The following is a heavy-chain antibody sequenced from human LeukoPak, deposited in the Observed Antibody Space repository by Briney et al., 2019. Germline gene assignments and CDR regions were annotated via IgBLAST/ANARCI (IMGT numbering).Heavy chain of an antibody. CDR2: ISWNSGSI. V-gene: IGHV3-9*01. CDR1: GFTFADYA. Sequence: PGGSLRLSCAASGFTFADYAMHWVRQAAGRGREWDSGISWNSGSIGYADSVKGRFTISRDNAKNSLYLQMNSLRAEDTALYYCAKDREMAHYSAFDIWGQGTMVTVSS. D-gene: IGHD5-24*01. CDR3: AKDREMAHYSAFDI. J-gene: IGHJ3*02.